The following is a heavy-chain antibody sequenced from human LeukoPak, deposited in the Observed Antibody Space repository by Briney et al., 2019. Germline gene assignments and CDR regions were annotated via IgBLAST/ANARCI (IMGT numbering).Heavy chain of an antibody. Sequence: GGSLRLSCAASGFTFSSYSMNWVRQAPGKGLEWVSYISSSSSTIYYADSVKGRFTISRDNAKNSLYLQMNSLRAEDTAVYYCARALKSGSYRDYYYGMDVWGQGTTVTVSS. CDR3: ARALKSGSYRDYYYGMDV. CDR2: ISSSSSTI. D-gene: IGHD1-26*01. CDR1: GFTFSSYS. V-gene: IGHV3-48*01. J-gene: IGHJ6*02.